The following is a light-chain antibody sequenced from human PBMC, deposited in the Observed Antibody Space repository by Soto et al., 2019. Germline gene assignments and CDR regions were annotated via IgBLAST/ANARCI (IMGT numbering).Light chain of an antibody. CDR1: SSDVGGYDY. CDR2: DVS. Sequence: SALTQPASVSGSPGQSITISCTGTSSDVGGYDYVSWYQHHPGKAPKLMIYDVSNRPSGVSNRFSGSKSGNTASLTISGLQAADEADYYCSSYTSSSSVVFGGGTKLTVL. J-gene: IGLJ2*01. CDR3: SSYTSSSSVV. V-gene: IGLV2-14*03.